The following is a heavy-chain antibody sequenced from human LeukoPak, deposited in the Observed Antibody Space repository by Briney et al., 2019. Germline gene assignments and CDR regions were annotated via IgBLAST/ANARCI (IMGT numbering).Heavy chain of an antibody. D-gene: IGHD3-10*01. V-gene: IGHV3-21*01. CDR1: GFTFSSYS. CDR3: ASSSRGALDY. J-gene: IGHJ4*02. Sequence: GGSLRLSCAASGFTFSSYSMNWVRQAPGKGLEWVSSISSSSTYIYYADSVKGRFTISRDNGKNSLYLQMNSLRAEDTVVYYCASSSRGALDYWGQGTLVTVSS. CDR2: ISSSSTYI.